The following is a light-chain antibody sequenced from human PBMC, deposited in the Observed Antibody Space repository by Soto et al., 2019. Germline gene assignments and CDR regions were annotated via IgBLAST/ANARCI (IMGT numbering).Light chain of an antibody. J-gene: IGKJ1*01. Sequence: VRTHSPATLSVSPGERAALSCRASQSVSTNLAWYQQKPGQPPRLLIYFASTRATAVPARFTAGGSGTEFTLTISSLQPDDLAVYYCQQYDKWPRTFGQGTKVDIK. CDR3: QQYDKWPRT. CDR1: QSVSTN. V-gene: IGKV3-15*01. CDR2: FAS.